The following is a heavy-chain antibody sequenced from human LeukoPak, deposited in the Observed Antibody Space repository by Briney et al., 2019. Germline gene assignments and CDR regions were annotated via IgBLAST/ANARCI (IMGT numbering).Heavy chain of an antibody. CDR2: IYYSGST. Sequence: SETLSLTCTVCGGSISSSSYYWGWIRQPPGKGLEWIGSIYYSGSTYYNPSLKSRVTISVDTSKNQFSLKLSSVTAADTAVYYCARHSEYSSSSYYAFDIWGQGTMVTVSS. CDR3: ARHSEYSSSSYYAFDI. J-gene: IGHJ3*02. V-gene: IGHV4-39*01. D-gene: IGHD6-6*01. CDR1: GGSISSSSYY.